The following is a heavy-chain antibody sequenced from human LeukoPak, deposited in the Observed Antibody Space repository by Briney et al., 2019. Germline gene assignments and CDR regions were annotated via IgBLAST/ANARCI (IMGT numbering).Heavy chain of an antibody. V-gene: IGHV1-18*01. CDR1: GYTFTSYG. CDR3: ARELLPGIAVAGTGGY. J-gene: IGHJ4*02. CDR2: ISAYNGNT. D-gene: IGHD6-19*01. Sequence: AASVKVSCKASGYTFTSYGISWVRQAPGQGLEWMGWISAYNGNTNYAQKLQGRVTTTTDTSTSTAYMELRSLRSDDTAVYYCARELLPGIAVAGTGGYWGQGTLVTVSS.